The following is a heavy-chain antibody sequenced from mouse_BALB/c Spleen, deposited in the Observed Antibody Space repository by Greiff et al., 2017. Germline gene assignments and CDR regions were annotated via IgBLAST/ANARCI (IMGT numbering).Heavy chain of an antibody. Sequence: VQLKESGPGLVKPSQSLSLTCTVTGYSITSDYAWNWIRQFPGNKLEWMGYISYSGSTSYNPSLKSRISITRDTSKNQFFLQLNSVTTEDTATYYCARRGDYGDYWGQGTTLTVSS. CDR3: ARRGDYGDY. CDR2: ISYSGST. D-gene: IGHD1-2*01. J-gene: IGHJ2*01. CDR1: GYSITSDYA. V-gene: IGHV3-2*02.